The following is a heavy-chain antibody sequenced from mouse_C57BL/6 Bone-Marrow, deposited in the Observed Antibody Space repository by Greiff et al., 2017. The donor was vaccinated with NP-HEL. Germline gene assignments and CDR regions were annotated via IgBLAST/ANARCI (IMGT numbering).Heavy chain of an antibody. D-gene: IGHD2-1*01. CDR3: ARHLYGNRFAY. CDR1: GFTFSSYG. J-gene: IGHJ3*01. Sequence: EVMLVESGGDLVKPGGSLKLSCAASGFTFSSYGMSWVRQTPDKRLEWVATISSGGSYTYYPDSVKGRFTISRDNAKNTLYLQMSSLKSEDTAMYYCARHLYGNRFAYWGQGTLVTVSA. V-gene: IGHV5-6*01. CDR2: ISSGGSYT.